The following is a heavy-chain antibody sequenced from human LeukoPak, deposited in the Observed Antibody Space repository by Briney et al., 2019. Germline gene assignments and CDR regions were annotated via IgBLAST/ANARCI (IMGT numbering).Heavy chain of an antibody. Sequence: PGGSLRLSCAASGFTFSSYAMHWVRQAPGKGLEWVAVISYDGSNKYYADSVKGRFTISRDNFKNTLYLQMNSLRAEDTAVYYCARAQLVLYYFDYWGQGTLVTVSS. J-gene: IGHJ4*02. D-gene: IGHD6-6*01. CDR1: GFTFSSYA. CDR3: ARAQLVLYYFDY. CDR2: ISYDGSNK. V-gene: IGHV3-30*04.